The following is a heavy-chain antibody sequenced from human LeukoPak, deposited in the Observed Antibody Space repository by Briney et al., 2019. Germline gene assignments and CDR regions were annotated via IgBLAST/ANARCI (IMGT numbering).Heavy chain of an antibody. CDR3: ARDYGSGSYYVY. J-gene: IGHJ4*02. D-gene: IGHD3-10*01. CDR2: IIPIFGTA. CDR1: AGTFTSYA. Sequence: SVKVSCKASAGTFTSYAISWVRQAPGQGLEWMGGIIPIFGTANYAQKFQGRVTITADESTSTAYMELSSLRSEDTAVYYCARDYGSGSYYVYCGQGTLVTVSS. V-gene: IGHV1-69*13.